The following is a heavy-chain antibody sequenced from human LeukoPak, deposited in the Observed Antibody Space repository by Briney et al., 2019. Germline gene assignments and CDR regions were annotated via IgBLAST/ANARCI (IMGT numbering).Heavy chain of an antibody. Sequence: ASVKVSCKASGYTFTGYSMQWMRQAPGPGLEWMGWINPNSCGTNYAQKFQRRLTMTRDTSISTAYMELSRLRSDDTAVYYCARDLRSIAARRRGYYFDYWGQGTLVTVSS. J-gene: IGHJ4*02. V-gene: IGHV1-2*02. D-gene: IGHD6-6*01. CDR1: GYTFTGYS. CDR3: ARDLRSIAARRRGYYFDY. CDR2: INPNSCGT.